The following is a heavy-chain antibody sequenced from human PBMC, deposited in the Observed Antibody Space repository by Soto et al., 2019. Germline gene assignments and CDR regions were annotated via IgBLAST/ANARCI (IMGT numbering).Heavy chain of an antibody. CDR1: GYTFTSYG. V-gene: IGHV1-18*01. D-gene: IGHD2-2*01. CDR3: ARVVVVVPAANYYYYYGMDV. Sequence: ASVKVSCKASGYTFTSYGISWVRQAPGQGLEWMGWISAYNGNTNYAQKLQGRVTMTTGTSTSTAYMELRSLRSDDTAVYYCARVVVVVPAANYYYYYGMDVWGQGTTVTVSS. J-gene: IGHJ6*02. CDR2: ISAYNGNT.